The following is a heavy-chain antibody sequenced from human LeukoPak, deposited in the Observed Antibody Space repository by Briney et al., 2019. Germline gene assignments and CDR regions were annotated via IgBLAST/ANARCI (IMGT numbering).Heavy chain of an antibody. D-gene: IGHD3-9*01. J-gene: IGHJ4*02. V-gene: IGHV3-23*01. CDR1: GFTFSSYA. CDR2: ISGGDT. Sequence: GGSLRLSCAASGFTFSSYAMSWVRQAPGKGLEWVSAISGGDTFYADSVKGRFTISRDNSKNTLYLQVNSLRAEDTAVYYCARREYDILTGYYSFDYWGQGTLVIVSS. CDR3: ARREYDILTGYYSFDY.